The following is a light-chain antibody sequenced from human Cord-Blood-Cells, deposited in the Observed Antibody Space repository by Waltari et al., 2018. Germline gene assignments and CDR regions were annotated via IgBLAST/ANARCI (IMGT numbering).Light chain of an antibody. CDR2: AAS. J-gene: IGKJ1*01. Sequence: DVQMTQSPSTLSSSVVDRITITCRASQSISSWLAWYQQKPGKAPKLLIYAASSLESGVPSRFSGSGSGTEFTLTISSLQPDDFATYYCQQYNSYSCTFGQGTKVEIK. V-gene: IGKV1-5*01. CDR1: QSISSW. CDR3: QQYNSYSCT.